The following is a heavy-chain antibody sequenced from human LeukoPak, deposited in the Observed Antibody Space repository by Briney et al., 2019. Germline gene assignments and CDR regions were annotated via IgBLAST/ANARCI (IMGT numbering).Heavy chain of an antibody. CDR1: GGSISSGGYY. J-gene: IGHJ4*02. V-gene: IGHV4-31*03. CDR2: IYYSGST. D-gene: IGHD5-18*01. CDR3: ATIKRGNIFGYFDF. Sequence: SQTLSLTCTVSGGSISSGGYYWSWTHQHPGKGLEWIGYIYYSGSTYYNPSLKSRVTISVDTSKNQFSLKLSSVTAADTAVYFCATIKRGNIFGYFDFWGQGILVAVSS.